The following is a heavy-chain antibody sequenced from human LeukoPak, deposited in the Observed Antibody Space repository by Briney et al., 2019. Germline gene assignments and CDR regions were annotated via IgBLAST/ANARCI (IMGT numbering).Heavy chain of an antibody. CDR3: ARGGKKSVWGSYRLTYFDY. J-gene: IGHJ4*02. CDR2: IYYSGST. V-gene: IGHV4-59*01. CDR1: GGSISSYY. Sequence: SETLSLTCTVSGGSISSYYWSWIRQPPGKGLGWIGYIYYSGSTNYNPSLKSRVTISVDTSKNQFSLKLSSVTAADTAVYYCARGGKKSVWGSYRLTYFDYWGQGTLVTVSS. D-gene: IGHD3-16*02.